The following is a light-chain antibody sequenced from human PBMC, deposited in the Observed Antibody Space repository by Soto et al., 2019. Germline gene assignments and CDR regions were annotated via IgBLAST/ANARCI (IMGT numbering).Light chain of an antibody. CDR2: EGS. CDR1: SSDIGHYDY. J-gene: IGLJ2*01. Sequence: QSALTQPASVSGSPGQSITISCTGTSSDIGHYDYVSWYQQHPGKAPKLMIYEGSKRPSGVSNRFSGSKSGNTASLTISGLQPEDEADYYCCSYAGSNTWLFGGGTKLTVL. V-gene: IGLV2-23*01. CDR3: CSYAGSNTWL.